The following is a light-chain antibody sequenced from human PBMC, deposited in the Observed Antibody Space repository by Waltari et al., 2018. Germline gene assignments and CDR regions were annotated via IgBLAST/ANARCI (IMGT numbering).Light chain of an antibody. CDR3: QQYYKTPS. Sequence: DIVMTQSPSSLVVSLGERATIHCKSGQDNLYNSNNKNYLAWYQHKPGQSPKLLFYWASTRASGVPDRFSGSGSGTDFTLTISRVQAEDVAIYYCQQYYKTPSFGGGTKLEIK. CDR1: QDNLYNSNNKNY. V-gene: IGKV4-1*01. CDR2: WAS. J-gene: IGKJ4*01.